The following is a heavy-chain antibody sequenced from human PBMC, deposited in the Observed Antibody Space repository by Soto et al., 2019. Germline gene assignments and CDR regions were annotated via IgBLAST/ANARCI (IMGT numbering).Heavy chain of an antibody. J-gene: IGHJ6*02. D-gene: IGHD2-21*01. V-gene: IGHV4-31*03. Sequence: QVQLQESGPGLVKPSQTLSLTCTVSGGSISGGTYYWSWIRQPPGQGVEWIGYIYFSGSTYYNPSLKSRVIISVDTSKNQFSLRLSSVTAADTAVYYCARGDWPTQMDVWGQGTTVTVSS. CDR1: GGSISGGTYY. CDR3: ARGDWPTQMDV. CDR2: IYFSGST.